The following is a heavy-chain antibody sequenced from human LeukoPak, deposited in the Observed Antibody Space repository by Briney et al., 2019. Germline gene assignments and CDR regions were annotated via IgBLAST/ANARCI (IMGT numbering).Heavy chain of an antibody. CDR2: INHSGST. CDR1: GESFSGYY. V-gene: IGHV4-34*01. D-gene: IGHD3-10*01. CDR3: ARGARYYGSGTVGNYYYYMDV. J-gene: IGHJ6*03. Sequence: PSKTLPLTCAVYGESFSGYYWSWIHQPPGKGLEWIGEINHSGSTNYNPSLKSRVTISVDTSKNQFSLKRSSVTAADTAVYYGARGARYYGSGTVGNYYYYMDVWGKGTTVTVSS.